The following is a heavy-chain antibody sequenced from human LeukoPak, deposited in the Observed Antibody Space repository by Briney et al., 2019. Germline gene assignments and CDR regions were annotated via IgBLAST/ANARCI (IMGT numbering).Heavy chain of an antibody. CDR2: IYYSGST. Sequence: PSKTLSPTCTVSGGSIRISTSNWGWIRQPPGKGLEGIGSIYYSGSTYYSPSLKSRVTMSVDTSKNQFSLKVRSVTAADTAVYYCAREEANYGIDYWGQGALVTVSS. J-gene: IGHJ4*02. CDR1: GGSIRISTSN. V-gene: IGHV4-39*02. D-gene: IGHD4-17*01. CDR3: AREEANYGIDY.